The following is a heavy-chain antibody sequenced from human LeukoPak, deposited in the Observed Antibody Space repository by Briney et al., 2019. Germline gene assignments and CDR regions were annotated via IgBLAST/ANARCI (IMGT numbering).Heavy chain of an antibody. CDR1: GFTFSNAW. J-gene: IGHJ5*02. V-gene: IGHV3-15*01. D-gene: IGHD5-18*01. Sequence: PGGSLRLSCAASGFTFSNAWMSWVRQAPGKGLEWVGRIKSKTDGGTTDYAAPVKGRLTIPRDDSKNTLYLQMNSLKTEDTAVYYCTTAAGGYSYGFPCWFDPWGQGTLVTVSS. CDR2: IKSKTDGGTT. CDR3: TTAAGGYSYGFPCWFDP.